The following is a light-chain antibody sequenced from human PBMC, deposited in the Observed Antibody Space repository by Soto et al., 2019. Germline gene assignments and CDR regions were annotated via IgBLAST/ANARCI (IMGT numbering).Light chain of an antibody. V-gene: IGKV2-28*01. CDR1: QSLLHSNGYNY. Sequence: DIVMTQSPLSLPVTPGEPAAISCRSSQSLLHSNGYNYLDWYLQKPVQSAQLLIYLGSNRASGVPDRFSGSGSCTDFTLKISRVEAEDVGVYYCMQALQTPLTFGGGTKVEIK. J-gene: IGKJ4*01. CDR2: LGS. CDR3: MQALQTPLT.